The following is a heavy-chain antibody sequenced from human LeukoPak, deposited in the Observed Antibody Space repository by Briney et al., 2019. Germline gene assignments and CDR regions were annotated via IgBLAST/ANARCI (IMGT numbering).Heavy chain of an antibody. J-gene: IGHJ6*02. CDR2: ISGSGGST. CDR1: GFTFSDYY. CDR3: AKRVTKSDYYYGMDV. D-gene: IGHD4-17*01. Sequence: GGSLRLSCAASGFTFSDYYMSWIRQAPGKGLEWVSAISGSGGSTYYADSVKGRFTISRDNSKNTLYLQMNSLRAEDTAVYYCAKRVTKSDYYYGMDVWGQGTTVTVSS. V-gene: IGHV3-23*01.